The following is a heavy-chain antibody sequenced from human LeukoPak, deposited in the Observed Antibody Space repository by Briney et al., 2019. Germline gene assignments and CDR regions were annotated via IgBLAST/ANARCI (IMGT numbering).Heavy chain of an antibody. J-gene: IGHJ4*02. CDR3: ARGPYGANTRYYFDY. V-gene: IGHV3-23*01. CDR1: GFTFSTYT. D-gene: IGHD4-17*01. CDR2: INTGGGT. Sequence: GGSLRLSCAASGFTFSTYTMSWVCQAPGKGLEWVSAINTGGGTSSADSVKGRFTISRDNSESTLYLQMSSLRAEDTAVYYCARGPYGANTRYYFDYWGQGTLVTVSS.